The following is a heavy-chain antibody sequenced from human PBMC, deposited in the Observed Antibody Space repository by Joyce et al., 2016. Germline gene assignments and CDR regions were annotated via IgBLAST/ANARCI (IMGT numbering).Heavy chain of an antibody. CDR1: GFTFATYG. CDR3: AKDFGDGSLRYYNAAPEYVLDY. V-gene: IGHV3-33*06. Sequence: QVQVVESGGGVVQPGGSLRLSCAASGFTFATYGMHWVRQAPGKGLEWVAVIWYDGRQKYYADSVKGRFTIARDNAKNTLYLEMNTLRAEDTAVYFCAKDFGDGSLRYYNAAPEYVLDYWGQGTLVTVSS. CDR2: IWYDGRQK. J-gene: IGHJ4*02. D-gene: IGHD3-10*01.